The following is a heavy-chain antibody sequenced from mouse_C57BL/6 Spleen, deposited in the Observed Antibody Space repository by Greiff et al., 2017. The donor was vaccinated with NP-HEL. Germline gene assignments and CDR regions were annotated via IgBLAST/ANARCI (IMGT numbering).Heavy chain of an antibody. V-gene: IGHV1-39*01. J-gene: IGHJ4*01. CDR2: INPNYGTT. Sequence: EVQLQESGPELVKPGASVKISCKASGYSFTDYNMNWVKQSNGKSLEWIGVINPNYGTTSYNQKFKGKATLTVDQSSSTAYMQLNSLTSEDSAVDYCARDEITTVVATGDYAMDYWGQGTSVTVSS. CDR1: GYSFTDYN. D-gene: IGHD1-1*01. CDR3: ARDEITTVVATGDYAMDY.